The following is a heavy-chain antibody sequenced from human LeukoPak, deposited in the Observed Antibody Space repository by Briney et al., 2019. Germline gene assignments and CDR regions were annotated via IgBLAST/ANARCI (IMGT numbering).Heavy chain of an antibody. J-gene: IGHJ4*02. CDR3: AKWGDYDVLTGYYVSDY. V-gene: IGHV3-23*01. CDR2: ITGGGSGI. Sequence: GGSLRLSCAASGFTFSNYAMSWVRQAPGKGLEWVSAITGGGSGIYYADSMQGRFTISRDNSKNTLYLQINSLRAEDTAVYYCAKWGDYDVLTGYYVSDYWGQGTLVTVSS. D-gene: IGHD3-9*01. CDR1: GFTFSNYA.